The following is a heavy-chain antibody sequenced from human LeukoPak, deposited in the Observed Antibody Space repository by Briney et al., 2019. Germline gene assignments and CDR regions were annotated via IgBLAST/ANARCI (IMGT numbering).Heavy chain of an antibody. CDR3: ARDLGGYSYGSHFDY. CDR2: ISTSSSYI. V-gene: IGHV3-21*01. Sequence: GGSLRLSCAASGFTFSSYSLNWVRQAPGKGLEWVSSISTSSSYIYYADSVKGRFTISRDNARNSLYLHMNSLRAEDTAVYYCARDLGGYSYGSHFDYWGQGTLVTVSS. CDR1: GFTFSSYS. J-gene: IGHJ4*02. D-gene: IGHD5-18*01.